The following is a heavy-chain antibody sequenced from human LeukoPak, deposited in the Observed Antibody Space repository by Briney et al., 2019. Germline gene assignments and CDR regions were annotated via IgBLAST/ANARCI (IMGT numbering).Heavy chain of an antibody. CDR2: ISSRGST. V-gene: IGHV4-4*07. CDR3: ARTPIYYYDSSGYYN. Sequence: KPSETLSLTCTVSAGSISNYYWSWIRQPAGKGLEWIGRISSRGSTNYNPSLKSRVTMSIDTSKNQFSLKLSSVTAADTAVYYCARTPIYYYDSSGYYNWGQGTLVTVSS. CDR1: AGSISNYY. D-gene: IGHD3-22*01. J-gene: IGHJ4*02.